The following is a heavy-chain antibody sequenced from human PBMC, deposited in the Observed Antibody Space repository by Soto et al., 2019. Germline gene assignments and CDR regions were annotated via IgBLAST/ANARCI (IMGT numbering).Heavy chain of an antibody. CDR1: GGTFSSYA. CDR2: IIPIFGTA. CDR3: AKDRGFIDPFDY. D-gene: IGHD3-16*02. Sequence: GASVKVSCKASGGTFSSYAISWVRQAPGQGLEWMGGIIPIFGTANYAQKFQGRVTITADESTSTAYMELNSLRAEDTAVYYCAKDRGFIDPFDYWGQGALVTVSS. J-gene: IGHJ4*02. V-gene: IGHV1-69*13.